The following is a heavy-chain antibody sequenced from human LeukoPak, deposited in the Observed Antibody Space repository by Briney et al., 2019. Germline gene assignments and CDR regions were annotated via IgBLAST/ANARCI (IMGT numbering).Heavy chain of an antibody. D-gene: IGHD2-15*01. CDR3: ASQDSLLRFDY. CDR2: IYYSGST. V-gene: IGHV4-59*01. CDR1: GGSISSYY. J-gene: IGHJ4*02. Sequence: SETLSLTCTVSGGSISSYYWSWIRQPPGKGLEWIGYIYYSGSTNYNPSLKSRVTISVDTSKNQFSLKLSSVTAADTAVYYCASQDSLLRFDYWGQGTLVTVSS.